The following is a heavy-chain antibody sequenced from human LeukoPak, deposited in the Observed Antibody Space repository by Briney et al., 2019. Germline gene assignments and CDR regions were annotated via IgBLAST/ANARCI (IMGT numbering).Heavy chain of an antibody. CDR1: GGSISSGGYS. D-gene: IGHD1-7*01. V-gene: IGHV4-30-2*01. Sequence: PSETLSLTCAVSGGSISSGGYSWSWIRQPPGKGLEWIGYIYHSGSTYYNPSLKSRVTISVDRSKNQFSLKLSSVTAADTAVYYCARAENYRSYWFDPWGQGTLVTVSS. CDR2: IYHSGST. CDR3: ARAENYRSYWFDP. J-gene: IGHJ5*02.